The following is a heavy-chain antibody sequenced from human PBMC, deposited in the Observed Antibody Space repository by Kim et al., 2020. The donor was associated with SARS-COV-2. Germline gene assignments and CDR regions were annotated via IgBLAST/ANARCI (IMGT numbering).Heavy chain of an antibody. V-gene: IGHV3-53*01. J-gene: IGHJ4*02. CDR1: GFTISSKY. Sequence: GGSLRLSCAASGFTISSKYMNWVRQAPGKGLEWVASIYTDGDTYYADYVKGRFTISREISKSTVYLQMKSLRADDTAVYYCARDVFSVNYFDYWGQGVLVPVSS. CDR3: ARDVFSVNYFDY. D-gene: IGHD3-16*01. CDR2: IYTDGDT.